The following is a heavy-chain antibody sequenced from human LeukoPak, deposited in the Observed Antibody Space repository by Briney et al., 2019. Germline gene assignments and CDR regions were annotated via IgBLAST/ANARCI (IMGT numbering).Heavy chain of an antibody. D-gene: IGHD1-1*01. CDR3: ARQLRLNYFDY. V-gene: IGHV3-30*03. CDR2: ISYDGSNK. J-gene: IGHJ4*02. Sequence: GGSLRLSCAASGFXFNTYGIHWVRQAPGKGLEWVAIISYDGSNKYYADSVKGRFTISRDNSKNTLYLQMNSLRGEDTAVYYCARQLRLNYFDYWGQGTLVTVSS. CDR1: GFXFNTYG.